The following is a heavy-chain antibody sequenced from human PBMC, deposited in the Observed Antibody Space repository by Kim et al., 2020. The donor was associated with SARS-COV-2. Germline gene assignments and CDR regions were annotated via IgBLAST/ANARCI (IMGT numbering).Heavy chain of an antibody. Sequence: SRYISYADSGKGRFTISRDNAKNSLYLQMNSLKAEDTAVYYCFSGYDFNYGGQGTLVTVSS. CDR2: SRYI. V-gene: IGHV3-21*01. J-gene: IGHJ4*02. CDR3: FSGYDFNY. D-gene: IGHD5-12*01.